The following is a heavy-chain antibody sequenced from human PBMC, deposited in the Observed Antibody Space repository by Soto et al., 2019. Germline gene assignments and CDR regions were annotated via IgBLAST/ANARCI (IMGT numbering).Heavy chain of an antibody. CDR1: GGSISSYY. D-gene: IGHD4-4*01. V-gene: IGHV4-59*01. Sequence: SETLSLTCTVSGGSISSYYWSWIRQPPGKGLEWIGYIYYSGSTNYNPSLKSRVTISVDTSKNQFSLKLSSVTAADTAVYYCARVRATVTTGRSDYYYGMDVWGQGTTVTASS. CDR2: IYYSGST. J-gene: IGHJ6*02. CDR3: ARVRATVTTGRSDYYYGMDV.